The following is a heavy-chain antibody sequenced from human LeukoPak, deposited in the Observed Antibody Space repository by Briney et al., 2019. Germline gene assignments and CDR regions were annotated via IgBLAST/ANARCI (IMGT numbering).Heavy chain of an antibody. CDR1: GITLSNYG. J-gene: IGHJ4*02. D-gene: IGHD3-10*01. Sequence: GGSLRLSCAVSGITLSNYGMSWVRQAPGKGLEWVAGISGSGGGTNYADSVKGRFTISRDNPQNTLFLQMNSLRVEDTAVYFCAKRGVVIRVFLVGFHKEAYYFDSWGQGALVTVSS. CDR3: AKRGVVIRVFLVGFHKEAYYFDS. CDR2: ISGSGGGT. V-gene: IGHV3-23*01.